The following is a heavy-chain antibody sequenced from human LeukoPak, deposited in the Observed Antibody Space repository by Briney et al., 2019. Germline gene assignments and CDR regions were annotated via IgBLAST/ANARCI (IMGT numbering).Heavy chain of an antibody. J-gene: IGHJ4*02. V-gene: IGHV1-46*01. CDR1: GYTFTSYY. CDR2: INPSGGNT. CDR3: ARDAFIAAAGTVDY. D-gene: IGHD6-13*01. Sequence: ASVKVSCKASGYTFTSYYMHWVRQAPGQGLEWMGIINPSGGNTNYAQKLQGRVTMTTDTSTSTAYMELRSLRSDDTAVYYCARDAFIAAAGTVDYWGQGTLVTVSS.